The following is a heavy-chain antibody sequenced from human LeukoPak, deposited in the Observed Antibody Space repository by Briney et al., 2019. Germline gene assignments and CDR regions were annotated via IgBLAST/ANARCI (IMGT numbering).Heavy chain of an antibody. Sequence: PGGSLRLSCAASGFTFSNAWMNWVRQAPGKGLEWVAVISYDGSNKYNADSVKGRFTISRDNSKNTLYLQMNSLRTEDTAVYYCARAGNYYDIVESDYWGQGTLVTVSS. CDR2: ISYDGSNK. CDR3: ARAGNYYDIVESDY. V-gene: IGHV3-30*03. J-gene: IGHJ4*02. CDR1: GFTFSNAW. D-gene: IGHD3-22*01.